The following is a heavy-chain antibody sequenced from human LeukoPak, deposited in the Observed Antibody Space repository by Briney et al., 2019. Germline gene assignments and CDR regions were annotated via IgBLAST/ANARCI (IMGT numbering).Heavy chain of an antibody. J-gene: IGHJ5*02. Sequence: GGSLRLSCAASGFTFSSYAMSWVRQAPGKGLEWVAVISYDGSNKYYADSVKGRFTISRDNSKNTLYLQMNSLRAEDTAVYYCAKGGYCSGGSCPCTDPWGQGTLVTVSS. CDR3: AKGGYCSGGSCPCTDP. D-gene: IGHD2-15*01. CDR2: ISYDGSNK. V-gene: IGHV3-30*18. CDR1: GFTFSSYA.